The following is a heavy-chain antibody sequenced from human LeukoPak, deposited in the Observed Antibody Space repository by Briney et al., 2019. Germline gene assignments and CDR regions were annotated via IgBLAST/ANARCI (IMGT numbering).Heavy chain of an antibody. J-gene: IGHJ4*02. CDR1: GYSISSGYY. V-gene: IGHV4-38-2*02. D-gene: IGHD3-22*01. CDR2: IFYSGST. CDR3: ARENYYDSSGLDY. Sequence: PSETLSLTCTVSGYSISSGYYWGWIRQPPGKALEWIGNIFYSGSTYYSPSLKSRVTISLDTSRNQFSLKLSSVTAADTALYYCARENYYDSSGLDYWGQGTLVTVSS.